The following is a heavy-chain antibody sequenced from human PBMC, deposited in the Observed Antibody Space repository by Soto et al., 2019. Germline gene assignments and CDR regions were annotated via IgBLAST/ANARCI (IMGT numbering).Heavy chain of an antibody. CDR1: GGTFSSYA. D-gene: IGHD2-2*01. J-gene: IGHJ6*02. CDR2: IIPIPGTA. Sequence: QVQLVQSGAEVKKPGSSVKVSCKASGGTFSSYAISWVRQAPGQGLEWMGGIIPIPGTANYAQKFQGRVTITADESTSTAYMELSSLRSDDTAVYYCARSHGSSTSLEIYYYYYYGMDGWGHWTTVTVSS. CDR3: ARSHGSSTSLEIYYYYYYGMDG. V-gene: IGHV1-69*01.